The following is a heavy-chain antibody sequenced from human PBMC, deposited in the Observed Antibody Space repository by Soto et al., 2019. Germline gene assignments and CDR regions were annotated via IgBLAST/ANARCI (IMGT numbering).Heavy chain of an antibody. CDR3: AKVPSGWLFGSDY. CDR2: ISGSGGST. D-gene: IGHD3-9*01. Sequence: GGSLRLSCAASGFTFSSYAMSWVRQAPGKVLEWVSAISGSGGSTYYADSVKGRFTISRDNSKNTLYLQMNSLRAEDTAVYYCAKVPSGWLFGSDYWGQGPLVTVSS. CDR1: GFTFSSYA. J-gene: IGHJ4*02. V-gene: IGHV3-23*01.